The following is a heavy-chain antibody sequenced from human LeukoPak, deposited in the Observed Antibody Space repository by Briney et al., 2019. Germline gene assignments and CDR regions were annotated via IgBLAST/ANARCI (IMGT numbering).Heavy chain of an antibody. CDR2: IFCGST. Sequence: SETLSLTCTVSGGSISTNNYYWGWIRQPPGKGLEWIGNIFCGSTYYSPSLKSRVTISLDTSRNQFSLKLTSVTAADTAVYYCAKSNGYGLVDIWGQGTMVTVSS. D-gene: IGHD3-10*01. J-gene: IGHJ3*02. CDR3: AKSNGYGLVDI. CDR1: GGSISTNNYY. V-gene: IGHV4-39*07.